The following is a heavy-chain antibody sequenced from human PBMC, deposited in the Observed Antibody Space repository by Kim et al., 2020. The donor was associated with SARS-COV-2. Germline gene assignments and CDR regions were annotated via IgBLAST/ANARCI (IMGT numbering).Heavy chain of an antibody. CDR1: GYTFTSYA. CDR2: INTNTGNP. J-gene: IGHJ6*02. D-gene: IGHD5-12*01. CDR3: ARERPGSWLQFHYYYYGMDF. Sequence: ASVKVFCKASGYTFTSYAMNWVRQAPGQGLQRMGWINTNTGNPTYAQGFTGRFVFSLDTSVSTAYLQISSLKAEDTAVYYCARERPGSWLQFHYYYYGMDFWGQGTTVTVSS. V-gene: IGHV7-4-1*02.